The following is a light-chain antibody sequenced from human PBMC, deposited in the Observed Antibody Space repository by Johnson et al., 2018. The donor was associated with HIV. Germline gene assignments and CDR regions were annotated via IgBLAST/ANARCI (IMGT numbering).Light chain of an antibody. V-gene: IGLV1-51*02. CDR3: GTWDTSLSPGGV. Sequence: QLVLTQPPSVSAAPGQKVTISCSGSSSNIGNNYVSWYQQLPGTAPKLLIYENTKRPSGIPDLFSGSKSGTSATLGITGLQTGDEADYYCGTWDTSLSPGGVFGSGTKVTVL. CDR1: SSNIGNNY. J-gene: IGLJ1*01. CDR2: ENT.